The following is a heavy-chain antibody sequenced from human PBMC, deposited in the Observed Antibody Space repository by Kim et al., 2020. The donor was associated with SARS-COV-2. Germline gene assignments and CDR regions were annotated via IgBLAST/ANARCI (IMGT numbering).Heavy chain of an antibody. D-gene: IGHD1-20*01. Sequence: ASVKVSCKASGYTFTSYYMHWVRQAPGQGLEWMGIINPSGGSTSYAQKFQGRVTMTRDTSTSTVYMELSSLRSEDTAVYYCARDSQVFVSWGAHHNYYGMDVWGQGTTVTVSS. V-gene: IGHV1-46*01. J-gene: IGHJ6*02. CDR1: GYTFTSYY. CDR3: ARDSQVFVSWGAHHNYYGMDV. CDR2: INPSGGST.